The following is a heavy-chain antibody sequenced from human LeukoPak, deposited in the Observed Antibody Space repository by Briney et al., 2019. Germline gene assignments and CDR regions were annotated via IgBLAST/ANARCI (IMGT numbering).Heavy chain of an antibody. V-gene: IGHV3-53*01. D-gene: IGHD2-15*01. CDR2: IYSSGST. Sequence: GGSLRLSCAVSGFTVSSNYMNWVRQAPGKGLEWVSVIYSSGSTYYADSVKGRFTISRDNSKNTLDLQMKSLRAEDTAVYYCASGGTGGDAFDIWGQGTMVTVSS. CDR1: GFTVSSNY. J-gene: IGHJ3*02. CDR3: ASGGTGGDAFDI.